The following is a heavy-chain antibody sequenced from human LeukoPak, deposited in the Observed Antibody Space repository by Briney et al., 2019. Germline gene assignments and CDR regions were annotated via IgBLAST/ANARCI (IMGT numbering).Heavy chain of an antibody. CDR1: EFTFSSYA. Sequence: GRSLRLSCAGSEFTFSSYAFHWVRQAPGKGLDWVTLISYDGTDKYYADSVKGRFTVSRDNSKNTLYLQMNSLRPEDTAVYYCVRGRFYYDTSGYFDYWGQGALVTVSS. D-gene: IGHD3-22*01. J-gene: IGHJ4*02. CDR2: ISYDGTDK. V-gene: IGHV3-30*01. CDR3: VRGRFYYDTSGYFDY.